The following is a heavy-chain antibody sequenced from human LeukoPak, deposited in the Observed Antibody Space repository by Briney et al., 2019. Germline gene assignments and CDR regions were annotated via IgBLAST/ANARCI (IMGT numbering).Heavy chain of an antibody. J-gene: IGHJ4*02. CDR3: AKDGRTLSYFDY. D-gene: IGHD1-26*01. V-gene: IGHV3-23*01. CDR2: IKGSGGST. Sequence: GGSLRLSCAASGFTFSDYYMSWVRQAPGKGLEWVSVIKGSGGSTYYADSVKGRFSISRDNSKNTLYLQMNSLRAEDTAVYYCAKDGRTLSYFDYWGQGTLVTVSS. CDR1: GFTFSDYY.